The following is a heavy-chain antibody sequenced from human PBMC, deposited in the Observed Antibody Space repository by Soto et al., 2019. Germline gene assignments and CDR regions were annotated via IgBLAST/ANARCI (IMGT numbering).Heavy chain of an antibody. Sequence: PSETLSLTCTVSGGSSSSSSYYWGWIRQPPGKGLEWIGSIYYSGSTYYNPSLKSRVTISVDTSKNQFSLKLSSVTAADTAVYYCARHATRCISTSCSYRSNNWFDPWGQGTLVTVSS. J-gene: IGHJ5*02. CDR1: GGSSSSSSYY. D-gene: IGHD2-2*01. CDR2: IYYSGST. CDR3: ARHATRCISTSCSYRSNNWFDP. V-gene: IGHV4-39*01.